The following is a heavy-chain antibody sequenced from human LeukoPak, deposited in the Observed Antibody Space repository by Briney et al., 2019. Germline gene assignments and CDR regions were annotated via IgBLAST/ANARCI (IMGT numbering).Heavy chain of an antibody. J-gene: IGHJ4*02. V-gene: IGHV1-69*05. CDR3: ARGQGYDSSGYFDY. D-gene: IGHD3-22*01. Sequence: SVKVSCKASGGTFSSYAISWVRQAPGQGLEWMGGIIPIFGTADYAQKFQGRVTITTDESTSTAYMELRSLRSEDTAVYYCARGQGYDSSGYFDYWGQGTLVTVSS. CDR1: GGTFSSYA. CDR2: IIPIFGTA.